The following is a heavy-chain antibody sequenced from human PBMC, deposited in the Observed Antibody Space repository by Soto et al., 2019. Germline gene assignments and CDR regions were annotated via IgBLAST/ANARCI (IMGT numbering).Heavy chain of an antibody. CDR3: TRDGRRGYDMDV. CDR1: GFTFSSYG. J-gene: IGHJ6*02. D-gene: IGHD1-26*01. V-gene: IGHV3-33*01. Sequence: GGSLRLSCAASGFTFSSYGMHWVRQAPGKGLEWVAVIWYDGSNKYYADSVKGRFTISRDNAKNSLYLQMTSLRDEDTGVYYCTRDGRRGYDMDVWGQGTTVTVSS. CDR2: IWYDGSNK.